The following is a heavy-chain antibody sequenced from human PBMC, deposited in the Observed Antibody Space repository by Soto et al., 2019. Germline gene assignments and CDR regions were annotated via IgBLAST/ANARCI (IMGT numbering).Heavy chain of an antibody. CDR2: LSSGGSYI. J-gene: IGHJ6*04. CDR1: GFTFSTYS. V-gene: IGHV3-21*01. CDR3: ATTMRISPAMDV. D-gene: IGHD2-2*01. Sequence: VQLVESGGGLVQPGGSLRLSCAASGFTFSTYSMNWVRQAPGKGLEWVASLSSGGSYISHADSVKGRFTISRDNAKNSLSLQMHNLRAEDTAVYYCATTMRISPAMDVWGKGTTVTVSS.